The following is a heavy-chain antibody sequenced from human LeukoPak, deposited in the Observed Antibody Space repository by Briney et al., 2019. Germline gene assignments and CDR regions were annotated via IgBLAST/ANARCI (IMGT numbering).Heavy chain of an antibody. CDR2: ISSGGST. D-gene: IGHD3-10*01. Sequence: GGSLRLSCAPSGFTFSTYAMVWVRQAPGKGLEWVSSISSGGSTHYADSVKGRFTISRDNSKNTLSLQMHTLRAEDTALYYCAKGPDYYGSAYLASWGQGTLVTVSS. V-gene: IGHV3-23*01. CDR3: AKGPDYYGSAYLAS. J-gene: IGHJ4*02. CDR1: GFTFSTYA.